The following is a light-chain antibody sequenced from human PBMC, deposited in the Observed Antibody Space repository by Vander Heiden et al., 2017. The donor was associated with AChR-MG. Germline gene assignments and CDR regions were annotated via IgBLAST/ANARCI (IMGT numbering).Light chain of an antibody. V-gene: IGLV5-45*03. CDR2: YKSDSDK. CDR1: SGINVGTYR. J-gene: IGLJ3*02. Sequence: QAVLPQPSSLSASPGASASLTCTLRSGINVGTYRIYWYQQKPGSPPQYLLRYKSDSDKQQGSGVPSRFSGSKDASANAGILLISGLQSEDEADYYCMIWHSSAWVFGGGTKLTDL. CDR3: MIWHSSAWV.